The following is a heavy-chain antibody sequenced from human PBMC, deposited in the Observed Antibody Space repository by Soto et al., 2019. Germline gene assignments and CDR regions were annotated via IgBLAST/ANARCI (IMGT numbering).Heavy chain of an antibody. CDR2: TYYRSKWFT. CDR1: GDSVSSNSAA. D-gene: IGHD6-19*01. V-gene: IGHV6-1*01. Sequence: SQTLSLTCAISGDSVSSNSAAWNWIRQSPSRGLEWLGRTYYRSKWFTGYAVSVQSRISISADTSKKQFSLHLSSVTPEDTAVYYCASKHQWLEEWGQGKTVTVSS. CDR3: ASKHQWLEE. J-gene: IGHJ6*01.